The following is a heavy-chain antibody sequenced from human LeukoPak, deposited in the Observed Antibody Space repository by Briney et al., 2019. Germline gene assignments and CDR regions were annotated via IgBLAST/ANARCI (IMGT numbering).Heavy chain of an antibody. CDR3: ARNRYDSRGYYRV. Sequence: SETLSLTCTVSGGSISSGDYYWSWIRQPPGKGLEWIGYIYYSGSTYYNPSLKSRITISVDTSKNHFSLKLSSVTAADTAVYYCARNRYDSRGYYRVWGQGTLVTVSS. CDR1: GGSISSGDYY. CDR2: IYYSGST. J-gene: IGHJ4*02. V-gene: IGHV4-30-4*01. D-gene: IGHD3-22*01.